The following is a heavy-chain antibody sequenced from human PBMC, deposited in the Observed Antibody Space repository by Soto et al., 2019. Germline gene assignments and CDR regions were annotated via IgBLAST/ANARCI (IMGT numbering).Heavy chain of an antibody. Sequence: QITLKESGPTVVKPTQTLTLTCSFSGFSLSTTGMGVGWIRQPPGMALEWLALIYWDDDKRYSPSLKNRLTITKDISKNQVVLTMTNMDPVDTATYFCAHSQHYCIGRSCYYYYGMDVWGQGTTVTVSS. V-gene: IGHV2-5*02. CDR2: IYWDDDK. D-gene: IGHD2-15*01. J-gene: IGHJ6*02. CDR3: AHSQHYCIGRSCYYYYGMDV. CDR1: GFSLSTTGMG.